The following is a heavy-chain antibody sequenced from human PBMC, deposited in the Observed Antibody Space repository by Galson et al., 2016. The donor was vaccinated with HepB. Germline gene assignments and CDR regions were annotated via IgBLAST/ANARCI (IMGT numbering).Heavy chain of an antibody. CDR1: GFTFRTA. V-gene: IGHV3-23*01. J-gene: IGHJ2*01. Sequence: SLRLSCAASGFTFRTAMSWVRQAPGKGLEWVSGISGSAGITYYGDSVKGRFTISRDKSKNTLYLQMNSLRADDTGTYYCVKGGSYGVPFDYWGRGTLVTVSS. CDR3: VKGGSYGVPFDY. CDR2: ISGSAGIT. D-gene: IGHD3-16*01.